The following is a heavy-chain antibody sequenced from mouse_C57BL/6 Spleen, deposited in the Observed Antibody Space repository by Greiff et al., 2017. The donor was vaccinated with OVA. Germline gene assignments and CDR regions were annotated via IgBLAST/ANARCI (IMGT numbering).Heavy chain of an antibody. CDR3: TIEGYGSSWDYFDY. V-gene: IGHV5-9-1*02. D-gene: IGHD1-1*01. CDR1: GFTFSSYA. CDR2: ISSGGDYI. Sequence: EVQLVESGEGLVKPGGSLKLSCAASGFTFSSYAMSWVRQTPEQRLEWVAYISSGGDYIYYADTVKGRVTISRDNARNTLYLQMSSLKSEDTAMYYFTIEGYGSSWDYFDYWGKGTTLTVSS. J-gene: IGHJ2*01.